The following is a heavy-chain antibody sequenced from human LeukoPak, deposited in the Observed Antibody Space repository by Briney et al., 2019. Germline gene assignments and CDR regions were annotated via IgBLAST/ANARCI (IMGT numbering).Heavy chain of an antibody. CDR3: ARFMYSSSSSFSDY. Sequence: ASVKVSCKASGYTFTGYYMHWVRQAPGQGLEWMGWNNPNSGGTNYAQKFQGRVTMTRDTSISTAYMELSRLRSDDTAVYYCARFMYSSSSSFSDYWGQGTLVTVSS. CDR2: NNPNSGGT. CDR1: GYTFTGYY. D-gene: IGHD6-6*01. V-gene: IGHV1-2*02. J-gene: IGHJ4*02.